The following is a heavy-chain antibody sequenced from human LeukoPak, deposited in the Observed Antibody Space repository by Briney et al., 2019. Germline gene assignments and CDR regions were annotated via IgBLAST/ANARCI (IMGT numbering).Heavy chain of an antibody. J-gene: IGHJ6*02. CDR1: RFTLSSYS. Sequence: GGSLRLSCAASRFTLSSYSMNWVRQAPGKGLEWVSSISSSSSYIYYADSVKGRFTTSRDNAKNSLYLQMNSLRAEDTAVYYCARDIFGYYGMDVWGQGTTVTVSS. V-gene: IGHV3-21*01. D-gene: IGHD3-10*02. CDR3: ARDIFGYYGMDV. CDR2: ISSSSSYI.